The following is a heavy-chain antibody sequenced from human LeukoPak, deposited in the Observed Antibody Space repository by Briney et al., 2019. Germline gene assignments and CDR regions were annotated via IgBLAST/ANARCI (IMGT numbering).Heavy chain of an antibody. Sequence: GGSLGLSCAAPGFTLSGYPMDWVRQAPGKGLEWVALTSYDGSGNLYAESVKGRFTISRDNSKNTLYLQMSSLRVDDTAVYYCGRDGGNRWFDFWGQGTLVTVSS. CDR1: GFTLSGYP. CDR3: GRDGGNRWFDF. D-gene: IGHD2-15*01. J-gene: IGHJ4*02. V-gene: IGHV3-30-3*01. CDR2: TSYDGSGN.